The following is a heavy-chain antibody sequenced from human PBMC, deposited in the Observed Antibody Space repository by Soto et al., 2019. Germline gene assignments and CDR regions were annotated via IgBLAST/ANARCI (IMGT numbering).Heavy chain of an antibody. CDR3: AASKGDAADGFDI. J-gene: IGHJ3*02. CDR1: GFTFTSSG. Sequence: QMQLVQSGPEVKKPGTSVKVSCKTSGFTFTSSGVQWVRQARGQRLEWIGWIVVASGNTDYAQKFQERVTITRDMATSTAYMELSSLRSEDTAVYACAASKGDAADGFDIWGQGTMVTVSS. D-gene: IGHD3-10*01. V-gene: IGHV1-58*01. CDR2: IVVASGNT.